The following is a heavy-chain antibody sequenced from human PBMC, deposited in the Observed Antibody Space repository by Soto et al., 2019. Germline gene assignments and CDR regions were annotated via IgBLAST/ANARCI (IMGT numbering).Heavy chain of an antibody. V-gene: IGHV3-48*03. CDR1: GFTFSNYE. CDR2: ISSTGGNI. Sequence: EVQLVQSGGGLVQPGGSLRLSCAGPGFTFSNYEMNWVRQAPGKGLEWVAYISSTGGNIFYADSVKGRFTISRDNAKNSLFLQMNSLRAEDTAVYYCANFLGYCSTASCLWGLGTLVTVSS. D-gene: IGHD2-2*01. CDR3: ANFLGYCSTASCL. J-gene: IGHJ4*02.